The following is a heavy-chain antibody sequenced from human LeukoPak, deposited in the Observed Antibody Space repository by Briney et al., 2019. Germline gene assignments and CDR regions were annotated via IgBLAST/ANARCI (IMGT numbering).Heavy chain of an antibody. CDR3: ARDGHSSGWYVDY. Sequence: GGSLRLSCEASGFTFSTYEMNWVRQAPGKGLEWVSYISSSGSTLYYADSVKGRFTISRDNAKSSLYLQMNSLRAEDTAVYYCARDGHSSGWYVDYWGQGTLVTVSS. V-gene: IGHV3-48*03. D-gene: IGHD6-19*01. CDR1: GFTFSTYE. J-gene: IGHJ4*02. CDR2: ISSSGSTL.